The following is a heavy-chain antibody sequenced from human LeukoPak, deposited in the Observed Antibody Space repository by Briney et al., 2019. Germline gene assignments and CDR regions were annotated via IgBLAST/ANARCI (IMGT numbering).Heavy chain of an antibody. CDR3: ARASWYSFYYYYYGMDV. J-gene: IGHJ6*02. CDR2: IYYSGST. CDR1: GGSISSYY. V-gene: IGHV4-59*01. D-gene: IGHD2-15*01. Sequence: PSETLSLTCTVSGGSISSYYWSWIRQPPGKGLEWIGYIYYSGSTNYNPSLKGRVTISVDTSKNQFSLKLSSVTAADTAVYYCARASWYSFYYYYYGMDVWGQGTTVTVSS.